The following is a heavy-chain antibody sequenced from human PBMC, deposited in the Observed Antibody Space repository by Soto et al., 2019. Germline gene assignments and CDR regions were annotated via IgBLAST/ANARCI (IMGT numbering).Heavy chain of an antibody. J-gene: IGHJ4*02. CDR1: GGSFSGYY. V-gene: IGHV4-34*01. D-gene: IGHD3-22*01. CDR2: INHSGST. Sequence: SETLSLTCAVYGGSFSGYYWSWIRQPPGKGLEWIGEINHSGSTSYNPSIKSRVTISVDTSKNQFSLKLSSVTAADTAVYYCASSATSLDSSGYYVDFDYWGQGTLVTVSS. CDR3: ASSATSLDSSGYYVDFDY.